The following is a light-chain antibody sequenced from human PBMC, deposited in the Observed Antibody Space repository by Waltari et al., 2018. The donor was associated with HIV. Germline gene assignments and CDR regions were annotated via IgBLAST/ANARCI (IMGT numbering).Light chain of an antibody. CDR3: CSYADRNGFYVV. Sequence: SALPPPPPASASPGQPVTTSCPASNSAIGGYIYVSWYQQHPGKAPTHVISEVTKRPSGVPDRFSGSKTGTTSSLTVSGLQAEDEADYYCCSYADRNGFYVVFGGGTRLTVL. V-gene: IGLV2-8*01. CDR1: NSAIGGYIY. J-gene: IGLJ2*01. CDR2: EVT.